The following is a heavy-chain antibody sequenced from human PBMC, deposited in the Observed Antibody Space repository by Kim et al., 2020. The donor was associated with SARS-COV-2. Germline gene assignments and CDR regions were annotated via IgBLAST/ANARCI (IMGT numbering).Heavy chain of an antibody. J-gene: IGHJ4*02. CDR3: AREPGITMVRGAKKPFDY. V-gene: IGHV4-34*01. D-gene: IGHD3-10*01. Sequence: KSRVTISVDTSKNQFSLKLSSVTAADTAVYYCAREPGITMVRGAKKPFDYWGQGTLVTVSS.